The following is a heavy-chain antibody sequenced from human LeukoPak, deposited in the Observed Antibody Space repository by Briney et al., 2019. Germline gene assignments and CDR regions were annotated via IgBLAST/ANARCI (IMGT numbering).Heavy chain of an antibody. CDR3: AKAPYGAAKPNYYFDY. CDR2: IRYDGSNK. Sequence: SGGSLRLSCAASGFTFSSYGMHWVRQAPGKGLEWVAFIRYDGSNKYYADSVKGRFTISRDNSKNTLYLQVNSLRAEDTAVYYCAKAPYGAAKPNYYFDYWGQGTLVTVSS. V-gene: IGHV3-30*02. CDR1: GFTFSSYG. D-gene: IGHD4-17*01. J-gene: IGHJ4*02.